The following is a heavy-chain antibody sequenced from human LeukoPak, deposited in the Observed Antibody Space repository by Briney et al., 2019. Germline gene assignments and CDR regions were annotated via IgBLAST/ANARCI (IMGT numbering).Heavy chain of an antibody. Sequence: PGGSLRLSCAASGFTFSSYSMNWVRQAPGKGLEWVSYISSSSSTIYYADSVKGRFTISRDNSKNTLYLQMNSLRAEDTAVYYCARPGYCSSTSCYTVYFDYWGQGTLVTVSS. CDR3: ARPGYCSSTSCYTVYFDY. CDR1: GFTFSSYS. D-gene: IGHD2-2*02. CDR2: ISSSSSTI. J-gene: IGHJ4*02. V-gene: IGHV3-48*01.